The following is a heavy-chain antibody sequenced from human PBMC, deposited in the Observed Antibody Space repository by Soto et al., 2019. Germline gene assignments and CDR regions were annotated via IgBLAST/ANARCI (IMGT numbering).Heavy chain of an antibody. V-gene: IGHV1-3*05. Sequence: QVQLVQSGAEEKKPGASVKVSCKASGYTFTSYAMHWVRQAPGQRLEWMGWINVGNGNTKYSQKFQGRVTITRDTSASTAYMELSSLRSDDTAVYYCATSDSGYDYHYYYGMDVWGQGTTVTVSS. CDR2: INVGNGNT. CDR1: GYTFTSYA. J-gene: IGHJ6*02. D-gene: IGHD5-12*01. CDR3: ATSDSGYDYHYYYGMDV.